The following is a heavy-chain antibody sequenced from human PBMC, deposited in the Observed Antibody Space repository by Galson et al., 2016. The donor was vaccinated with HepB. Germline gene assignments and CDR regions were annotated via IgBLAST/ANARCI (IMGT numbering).Heavy chain of an antibody. Sequence: SLRLSCAASGFTFSSYGVHWVRQAPGKGLEWVAVIWYDGITKYYADSVKGRFTISRDNSKNTLYLQMNSLRAEDTAVYFCARDLLELGLLENHWGQGTLVTVSS. V-gene: IGHV3-33*01. J-gene: IGHJ5*02. CDR2: IWYDGITK. CDR3: ARDLLELGLLENH. CDR1: GFTFSSYG. D-gene: IGHD1-1*01.